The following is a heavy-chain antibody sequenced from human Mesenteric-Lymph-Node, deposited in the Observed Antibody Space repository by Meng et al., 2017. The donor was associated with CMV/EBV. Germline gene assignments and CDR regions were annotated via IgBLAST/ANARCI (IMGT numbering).Heavy chain of an antibody. J-gene: IGHJ3*01. D-gene: IGHD6-13*01. Sequence: GGSLRLSCAASGFTVSSNYMSWVRQAPGKGLEWVSVIYTTGTTYYAYSVKGRFTISRDKSSNTLHLQMNSLRAEDTAMYYCARGNSSSWSDFFDFWGQGTMVTVSS. V-gene: IGHV3-53*01. CDR3: ARGNSSSWSDFFDF. CDR1: GFTVSSNY. CDR2: IYTTGTT.